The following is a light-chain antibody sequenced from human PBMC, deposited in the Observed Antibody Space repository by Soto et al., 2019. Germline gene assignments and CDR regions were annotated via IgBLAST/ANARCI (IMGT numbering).Light chain of an antibody. V-gene: IGLV1-44*01. J-gene: IGLJ1*01. CDR3: ASWDVTLNGLYV. Sequence: QSVLTQPPSASGAPGQRVTFSCSGSSSNIGSGTVNWYQQLPGTAPKLLIYNDNQRPSGVPDRFSGSKSGTSASLAISGLQSEDEADYYCASWDVTLNGLYVFGTGTKLTV. CDR2: NDN. CDR1: SSNIGSGT.